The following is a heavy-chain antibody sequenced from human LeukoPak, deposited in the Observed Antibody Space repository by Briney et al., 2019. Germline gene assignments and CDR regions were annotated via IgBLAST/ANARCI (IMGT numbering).Heavy chain of an antibody. D-gene: IGHD1-26*01. CDR3: ARALGEWELHDY. CDR2: IYPGDSDT. V-gene: IGHV5-51*01. Sequence: PGESLKISCQGSGYRFTSYWIGWVRPLPGKGLEWMGIIYPGDSDTRYSPSFQGQVTISADKSISTAYLQWSSLKASDTAMYYCARALGEWELHDYWGQGTLVTVSS. CDR1: GYRFTSYW. J-gene: IGHJ4*02.